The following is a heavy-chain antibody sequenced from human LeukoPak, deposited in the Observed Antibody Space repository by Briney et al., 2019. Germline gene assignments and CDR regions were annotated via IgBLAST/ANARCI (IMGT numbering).Heavy chain of an antibody. V-gene: IGHV3-7*01. CDR1: GFTFSSYW. CDR2: IKQEGSEE. J-gene: IGHJ4*02. Sequence: PGGSLRLSCAPSGFTFSSYWMTWVRQAPGKGLEWVANIKQEGSEEYYVDSVKGRFTISKDNAKNSLYLQMNSLRAEDTAVYYCARHIDWKFDYWGQGTLVTGSS. CDR3: ARHIDWKFDY. D-gene: IGHD1-1*01.